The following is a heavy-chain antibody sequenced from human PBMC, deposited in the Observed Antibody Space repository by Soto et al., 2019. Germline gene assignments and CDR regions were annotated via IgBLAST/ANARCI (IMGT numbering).Heavy chain of an antibody. D-gene: IGHD6-19*01. Sequence: QVQLVESGGGLVKPGGSLRLSCAASGFTFSDYYMTWIRQAPGKGLEWVSYISSSGVTIYYADSVKGRFTVSRDNAKNSLYLQMNRLRADDAAVYYCGRGDPWLQYFYYGMDVWGQGTTVTVSS. V-gene: IGHV3-11*01. CDR2: ISSSGVTI. CDR3: GRGDPWLQYFYYGMDV. J-gene: IGHJ6*02. CDR1: GFTFSDYY.